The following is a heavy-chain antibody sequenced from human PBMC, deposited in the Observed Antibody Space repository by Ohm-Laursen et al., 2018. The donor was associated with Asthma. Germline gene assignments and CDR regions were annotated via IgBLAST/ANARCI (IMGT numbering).Heavy chain of an antibody. V-gene: IGHV3-72*01. Sequence: SLRLSCTASGFTFSDHYMDWVRQAPGKGLEWVGRSRNKAYTYTTDYAASVKGRFTISRDDSKNSLYLQMNSLRTEDTAVYCCARGYSGSGSYYSSAFDIWGQGTMVTVSS. CDR1: GFTFSDHY. CDR3: ARGYSGSGSYYSSAFDI. D-gene: IGHD3-10*01. J-gene: IGHJ3*02. CDR2: SRNKAYTYTT.